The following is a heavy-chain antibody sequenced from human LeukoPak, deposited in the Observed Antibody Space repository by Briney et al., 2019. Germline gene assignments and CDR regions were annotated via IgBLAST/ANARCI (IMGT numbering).Heavy chain of an antibody. Sequence: PEASVKVSCKASDYTFSRNGVNWVRQAPGQGLEWMGWISANNGNTNYAQKFQGRVTMTTDTSTSTAYMELRSLRSDDTAVYYCARVQRPQQLVDYWGQGTLVTVSS. D-gene: IGHD6-13*01. J-gene: IGHJ4*02. CDR1: DYTFSRNG. V-gene: IGHV1-18*01. CDR3: ARVQRPQQLVDY. CDR2: ISANNGNT.